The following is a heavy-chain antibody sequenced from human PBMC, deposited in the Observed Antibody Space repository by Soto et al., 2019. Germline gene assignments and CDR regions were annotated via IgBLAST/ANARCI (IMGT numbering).Heavy chain of an antibody. CDR1: GGTFSSYG. Sequence: QVQLVQSGAEAKKPGSSVKVSCKTSGGTFSSYGMSWVRQAPGKGLEWVAVISNDGNYDFYADSVKGRFTISRDNSKNTLLLQMNSLKPEDTALYFCVKGRGANCRDPTCYMFDSWGQGERVTVS. CDR3: VKGRGANCRDPTCYMFDS. V-gene: IGHV3-30*18. CDR2: ISNDGNYD. J-gene: IGHJ4*02. D-gene: IGHD2-2*01.